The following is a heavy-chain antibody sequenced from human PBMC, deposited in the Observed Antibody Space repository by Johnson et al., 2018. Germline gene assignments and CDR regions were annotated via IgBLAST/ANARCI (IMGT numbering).Heavy chain of an antibody. CDR2: ISYDGSNK. V-gene: IGHV3-30-3*01. D-gene: IGHD6-6*01. J-gene: IGHJ6*04. Sequence: VQLLETGGGVVQPGRSLRLSCAASGFTFGSYAMHWVRQAPGKGLEWVAVISYDGSNKYYADSVKGRFTISRDNSKNTLYLQMNSLRAEDTAVNYRARDEAARRERSYYYYYAMDVWGKGTTVTVSS. CDR3: ARDEAARRERSYYYYYAMDV. CDR1: GFTFGSYA.